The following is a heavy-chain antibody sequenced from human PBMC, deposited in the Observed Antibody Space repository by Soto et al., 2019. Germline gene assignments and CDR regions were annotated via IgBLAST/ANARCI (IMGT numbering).Heavy chain of an antibody. V-gene: IGHV3-30*18. D-gene: IGHD2-2*01. CDR1: GFTFSSYG. CDR3: AKDLGYQLLNNWFDP. CDR2: ISYDGSNK. J-gene: IGHJ5*02. Sequence: QVQLVESGGGVVQPGRSLRLSCAASGFTFSSYGMHWVRQAPGKGLEWVAVISYDGSNKYYADSVKGRFTISRDNSKNTLYLQMNSLRAEDTAVYYCAKDLGYQLLNNWFDPWGQGTLVTVSS.